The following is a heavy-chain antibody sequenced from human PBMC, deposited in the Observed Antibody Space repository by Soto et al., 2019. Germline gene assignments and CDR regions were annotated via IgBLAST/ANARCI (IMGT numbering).Heavy chain of an antibody. D-gene: IGHD5-18*01. CDR2: IYYSGST. CDR3: ARDPSTDTAMVTRGLDGFDI. V-gene: IGHV4-31*02. Sequence: PGKGLEWIGYIYYSGSTYYNPSLKSRVTISVDTSKNQFSLKLSSVTAADTAVYYCARDPSTDTAMVTRGLDGFDICGQGTILSV. J-gene: IGHJ3*02.